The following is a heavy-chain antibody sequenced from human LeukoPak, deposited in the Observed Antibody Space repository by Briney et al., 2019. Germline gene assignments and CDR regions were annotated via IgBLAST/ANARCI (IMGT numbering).Heavy chain of an antibody. CDR1: GFTFSSYS. V-gene: IGHV3-21*01. CDR2: ISSSSSYI. D-gene: IGHD6-25*01. Sequence: GGSLRLSCAASGFTFSSYSMNWVRQAPGKGLEWVSSISSSSSYIYYADSVKGRFTISRDNAKNSLYLQMNSLRAEDTAVYYCARDRVAAAAEFDYWGQGTLVTASS. CDR3: ARDRVAAAAEFDY. J-gene: IGHJ4*02.